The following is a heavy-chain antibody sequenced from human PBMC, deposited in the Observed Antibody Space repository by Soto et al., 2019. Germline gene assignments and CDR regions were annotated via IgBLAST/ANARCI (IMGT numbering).Heavy chain of an antibody. CDR1: GFTFTNYD. CDR3: ARGTQKQWLDNFDY. Sequence: VQLLESGGGLVQPGGSLRLSCEASGFTFTNYDMSWVRQAPGKGLEWVAVISYDGSNKYYADSVKGRFTISRDNSKNTLYLQMNSLRAEDTAVYYCARGTQKQWLDNFDYWGQGTLVTVSS. CDR2: ISYDGSNK. J-gene: IGHJ4*02. D-gene: IGHD6-19*01. V-gene: IGHV3-30-3*01.